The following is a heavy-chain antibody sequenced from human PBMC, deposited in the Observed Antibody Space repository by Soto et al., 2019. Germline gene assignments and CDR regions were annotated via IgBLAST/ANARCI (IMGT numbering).Heavy chain of an antibody. J-gene: IGHJ6*03. CDR2: IGTAGDT. V-gene: IGHV3-13*01. CDR1: GFTFSSYD. Sequence: GGSLRLSCAASGFTFSSYDMHWVRQAPGKGLEWVSAIGTAGDTYYPGSVKGRFTISRENAKNSLYLQMNSLRAGDTAVYYCARVGVYSSSSGGYYYYYMDVWGKGTTVTVSS. D-gene: IGHD6-6*01. CDR3: ARVGVYSSSSGGYYYYYMDV.